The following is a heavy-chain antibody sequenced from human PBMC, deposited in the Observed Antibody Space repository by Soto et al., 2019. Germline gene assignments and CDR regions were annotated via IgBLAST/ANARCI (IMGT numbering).Heavy chain of an antibody. CDR3: ARDSYYGSGSYYIPYYMDV. CDR2: IYYSGST. J-gene: IGHJ6*03. Sequence: SETLSLTCTVSGGSISSYYWSWIRQPPWKGLEWIGYIYYSGSTNYNPSLKSRVTISVDTSKNQFSLKLSSVTAADTAVYYCARDSYYGSGSYYIPYYMDVWGKGTTVTVS. CDR1: GGSISSYY. D-gene: IGHD3-10*01. V-gene: IGHV4-59*01.